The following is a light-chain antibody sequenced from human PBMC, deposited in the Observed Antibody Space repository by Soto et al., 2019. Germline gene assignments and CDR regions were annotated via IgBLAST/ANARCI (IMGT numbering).Light chain of an antibody. CDR3: QQSYSTHT. Sequence: DIQMTQSPSSLSASVGDRVTITCRASQSISSYLNWYQQKPRKAPKLLIYAASSLQSGVPSRFSGSGSGSDFTLNISSLQPEDFATYYCQQSYSTHTFGQGTKLEIK. V-gene: IGKV1-39*01. CDR2: AAS. CDR1: QSISSY. J-gene: IGKJ2*01.